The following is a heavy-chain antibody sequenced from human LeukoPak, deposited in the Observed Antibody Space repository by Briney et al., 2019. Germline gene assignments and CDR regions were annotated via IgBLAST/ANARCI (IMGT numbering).Heavy chain of an antibody. D-gene: IGHD3-16*02. CDR1: GGSFSGYY. Sequence: PSETLSLTCAVYGGSFSGYYWSWIRQPPGKGLEWIGEINHSGSTNYNPSLKSRVTISVDTSKNQFSLKLSSVTAADTAVYYCARRYDYVWGSYRQGIFDYWGQGTLVTVSS. CDR2: INHSGST. J-gene: IGHJ4*02. CDR3: ARRYDYVWGSYRQGIFDY. V-gene: IGHV4-34*01.